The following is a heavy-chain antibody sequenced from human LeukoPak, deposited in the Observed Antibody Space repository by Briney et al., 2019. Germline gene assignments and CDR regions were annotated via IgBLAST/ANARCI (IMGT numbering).Heavy chain of an antibody. CDR1: GGSFSGYY. CDR2: INHSGST. V-gene: IGHV4-34*01. Sequence: PSETLSLTCAVYGGSFSGYYWSWIRQPPGKGLEWIGEINHSGSTNYNPSLKSRVTISVDTSKNQFSLKLSSVTAADTAVYYCARGPPSRGYCGGSCSPKVKNWFDPWGQGTLVTVSS. CDR3: ARGPPSRGYCGGSCSPKVKNWFDP. D-gene: IGHD2-15*01. J-gene: IGHJ5*02.